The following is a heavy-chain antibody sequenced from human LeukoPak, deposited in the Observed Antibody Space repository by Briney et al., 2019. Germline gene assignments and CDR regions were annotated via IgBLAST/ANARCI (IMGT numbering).Heavy chain of an antibody. V-gene: IGHV1-46*01. CDR3: ANSGSYHKYYFDY. Sequence: ASVKVSCKASGYTFTSYYIHWVRQAPGQGLEWVGAINPSGGSTGYAQTFQGRVTMTRDTSTSTVYMELSSLRSEDTAVYYCANSGSYHKYYFDYWGQGTLVTVSS. D-gene: IGHD1-26*01. J-gene: IGHJ4*02. CDR1: GYTFTSYY. CDR2: INPSGGST.